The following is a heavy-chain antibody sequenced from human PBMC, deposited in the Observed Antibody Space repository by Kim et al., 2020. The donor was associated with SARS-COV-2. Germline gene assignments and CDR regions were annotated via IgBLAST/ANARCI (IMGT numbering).Heavy chain of an antibody. CDR1: GGSISSSNW. CDR2: IYHSGST. D-gene: IGHD3-10*01. CDR3: ASSDRGLWFPGIYYYYG. Sequence: SETLSLTCAVSGGSISSSNWWCCVRQPPGKGLEWIGDIYHSGSTNYNPSLKSRVTISVDKAKNQFSLKLSSVTAADTAVYYCASSDRGLWFPGIYYYYG. J-gene: IGHJ6*01. V-gene: IGHV4-4*02.